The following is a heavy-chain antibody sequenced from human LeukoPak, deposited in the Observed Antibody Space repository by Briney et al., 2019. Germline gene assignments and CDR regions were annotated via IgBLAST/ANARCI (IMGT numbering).Heavy chain of an antibody. CDR3: ARLLSVGATDY. CDR1: GYTFTSYY. CDR2: INPNSGGT. D-gene: IGHD1-26*01. J-gene: IGHJ4*02. V-gene: IGHV1-2*06. Sequence: ASVKVSCKASGYTFTSYYMHWVRQAPGQGLEWMGRINPNSGGTNYAQKFQGRVTMTRDTSISTAYMELSRLRSDDTAVYYCARLLSVGATDYWGQGTLVTVSS.